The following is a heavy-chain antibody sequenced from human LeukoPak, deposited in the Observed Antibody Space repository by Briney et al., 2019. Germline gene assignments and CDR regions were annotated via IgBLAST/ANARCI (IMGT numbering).Heavy chain of an antibody. J-gene: IGHJ4*02. V-gene: IGHV3-23*01. CDR2: ISGSGGST. CDR3: ARDNQQHLPFDY. D-gene: IGHD6-13*01. CDR1: GFTFSSYA. Sequence: GGSLRLSCAASGFTFSSYAMSWVRQAPGQGLEWVSAISGSGGSTYYADSVKGRFTISRDNAKNSLYLQMNSLRAEDTAAYYCARDNQQHLPFDYRGQGTLVTVSS.